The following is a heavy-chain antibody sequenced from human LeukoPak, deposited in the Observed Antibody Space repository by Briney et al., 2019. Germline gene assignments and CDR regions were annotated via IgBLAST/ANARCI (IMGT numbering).Heavy chain of an antibody. Sequence: ASVKVSCKASGFTFTSSAVQWVRQARGQRLEWIGWIVVGSGNTNYAQKFQGRVTITRDTSASTAYMELSSLRSEDTAVYYCARLSPRSYYGSGYYYYGMDVWGQGTTVTVSS. CDR2: IVVGSGNT. V-gene: IGHV1-58*01. CDR1: GFTFTSSA. D-gene: IGHD3-10*01. J-gene: IGHJ6*02. CDR3: ARLSPRSYYGSGYYYYGMDV.